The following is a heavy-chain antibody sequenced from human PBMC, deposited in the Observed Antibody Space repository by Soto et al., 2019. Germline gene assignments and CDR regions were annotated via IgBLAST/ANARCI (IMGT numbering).Heavy chain of an antibody. CDR3: ARRNGLASDFDP. J-gene: IGHJ5*02. CDR1: GGSISSSNYY. V-gene: IGHV4-39*01. CDR2: VFSSGYSETT. D-gene: IGHD6-13*01. Sequence: QLQLQESGPGPVKPSETLSLTCAVSGGSISSSNYYWGWIRQPPGKGLEWSGDVFSSGYSETTHDNPSLKSQVALSVDTAMNQLYIKLNSVTAADTAVYYCARRNGLASDFDPWCQGTLVTVS.